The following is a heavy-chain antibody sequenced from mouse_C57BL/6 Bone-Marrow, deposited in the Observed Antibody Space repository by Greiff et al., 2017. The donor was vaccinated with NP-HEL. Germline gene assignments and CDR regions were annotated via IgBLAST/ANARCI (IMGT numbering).Heavy chain of an antibody. CDR1: GFTFSSYA. V-gene: IGHV5-4*01. Sequence: EVMLVESGGGLVKPGGSLKLSCAASGFTFSSYAMSWVRQTPEKRLEWVATISDGGSYTYYPDNVKGRFTISRDNAKNNLYLQMSHLKSEDTAMYYCARDPFYYYGSSHTDYWGQGTTLTVSS. CDR3: ARDPFYYYGSSHTDY. J-gene: IGHJ2*01. D-gene: IGHD1-1*01. CDR2: ISDGGSYT.